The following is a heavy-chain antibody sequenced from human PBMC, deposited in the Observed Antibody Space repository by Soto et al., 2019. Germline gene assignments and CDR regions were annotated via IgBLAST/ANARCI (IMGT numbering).Heavy chain of an antibody. CDR1: GGTFSSYT. CDR3: ASSLRGPAQIHDY. V-gene: IGHV1-69*02. CDR2: IIPILGIA. Sequence: QVQLVQSGAEVKKPGSSVKVSCKASGGTFSSYTISWVRQAPGQGLEWMGRIIPILGIANYAQKFQGRVTXPXDXXTSTAYMELSSLRSEGTAVYYCASSLRGPAQIHDYWGQGTLVTVSS. D-gene: IGHD2-15*01. J-gene: IGHJ4*02.